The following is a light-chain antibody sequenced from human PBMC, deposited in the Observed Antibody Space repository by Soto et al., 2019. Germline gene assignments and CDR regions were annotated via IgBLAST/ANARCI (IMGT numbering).Light chain of an antibody. V-gene: IGKV2-28*01. CDR3: MQALQTPPWT. Sequence: DIVMTQSPLSLPVTPGEPASISCRSSQILLHSNGYYYLDWYLQKPGQSPQLLIYLTSIRASGVPDRFNGSGSGTDFTLKISKVEAEDVGVYYCMQALQTPPWTFGQGTKVDIK. J-gene: IGKJ1*01. CDR1: QILLHSNGYYY. CDR2: LTS.